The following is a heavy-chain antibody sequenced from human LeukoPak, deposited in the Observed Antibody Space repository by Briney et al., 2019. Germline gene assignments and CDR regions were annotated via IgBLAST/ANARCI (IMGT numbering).Heavy chain of an antibody. V-gene: IGHV1-58*02. J-gene: IGHJ5*02. CDR2: IVVGSGNT. CDR3: AADHCSSTSCLNWFDP. D-gene: IGHD2-2*01. CDR1: GFTFTSSA. Sequence: SVKVSCKASGFTFTSSAMQWVRQARGQRLEWIGWIVVGSGNTNYAQKFQERVTITRDMSTGTAYMELSSLRSEDTAVYYCAADHCSSTSCLNWFDPWGQGTLVTVSS.